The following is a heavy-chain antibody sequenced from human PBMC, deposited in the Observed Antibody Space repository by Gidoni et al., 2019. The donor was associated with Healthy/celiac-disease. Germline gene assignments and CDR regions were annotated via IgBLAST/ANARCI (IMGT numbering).Heavy chain of an antibody. D-gene: IGHD3-22*01. CDR2: IVVGSGNT. V-gene: IGHV1-58*01. Sequence: QMQLVQSGPEVKKPGTSVKVSCKASGFTFTSSAVQRVRQARGQRLEWIGWIVVGSGNTNYAQKLQERVTITRDMSTSTAYMELSSLRSEDTAVYYCAARRRYDSSGYYPPDAFDIWGQGTMVTVSS. CDR1: GFTFTSSA. CDR3: AARRRYDSSGYYPPDAFDI. J-gene: IGHJ3*02.